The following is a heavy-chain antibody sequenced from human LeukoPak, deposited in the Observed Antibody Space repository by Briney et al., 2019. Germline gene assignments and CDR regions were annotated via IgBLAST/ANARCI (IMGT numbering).Heavy chain of an antibody. CDR2: ISRSGSSI. J-gene: IGHJ4*02. CDR1: GFTFSGYE. CDR3: ARGPYGY. D-gene: IGHD2-21*01. V-gene: IGHV3-48*03. Sequence: GGSLRLSCAASGFTFSGYEMNWVRQAPGKGLEWVSYISRSGSSIFYAGSVKGRFTISRDNAKNSLYLQMNILRAEDTAVYYCARGPYGYWGQGTLVTVSS.